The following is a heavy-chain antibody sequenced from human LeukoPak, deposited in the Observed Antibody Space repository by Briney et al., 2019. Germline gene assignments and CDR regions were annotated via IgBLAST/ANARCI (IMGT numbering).Heavy chain of an antibody. CDR1: GYTFTTYG. D-gene: IGHD2-2*01. CDR3: ARCSSTSCYAFDH. Sequence: ASVKVSCKASGYTFTTYGISWVRQAPGQGLEWMGWISTCNGNTNYAQKLQGRVTMTTDTSTSTAYMELRSLRSDDTAVFYCARCSSTSCYAFDHWGQGTQVTVSS. V-gene: IGHV1-18*01. J-gene: IGHJ4*02. CDR2: ISTCNGNT.